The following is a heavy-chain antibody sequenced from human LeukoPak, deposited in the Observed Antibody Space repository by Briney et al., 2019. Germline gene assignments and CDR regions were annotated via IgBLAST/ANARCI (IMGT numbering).Heavy chain of an antibody. V-gene: IGHV4-34*01. CDR3: AVNGAAAGQVRGFQDY. J-gene: IGHJ4*02. Sequence: SETLSLTCAVYGGSFSGYYWSWIRQPPGKGLEWIGEINHSGSTNYNPSLKSRVTISVDTSKNQFSLKLSSVTAADTAVYYCAVNGAAAGQVRGFQDYWGQGTLVTVSS. D-gene: IGHD6-13*01. CDR1: GGSFSGYY. CDR2: INHSGST.